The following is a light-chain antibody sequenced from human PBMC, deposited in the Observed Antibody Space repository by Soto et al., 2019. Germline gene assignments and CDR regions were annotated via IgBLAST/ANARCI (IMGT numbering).Light chain of an antibody. V-gene: IGLV2-14*03. CDR3: SSYTSSSLYV. J-gene: IGLJ1*01. CDR2: DVS. CDR1: SSDVGGYDY. Sequence: QSALTQPASVSGSPGQSITISCTGTSSDVGGYDYVSWYQHHPGKAPQLMIYDVSHRPSGVSHRFSGTKSGNTASLTISRLQAEDEDDYYCSSYTSSSLYVFGTGTKVTVL.